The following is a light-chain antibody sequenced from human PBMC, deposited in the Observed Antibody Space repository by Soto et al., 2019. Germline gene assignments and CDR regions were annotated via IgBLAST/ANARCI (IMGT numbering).Light chain of an antibody. CDR3: QQCDDWPRT. CDR2: GAS. Sequence: EIVMTQSPATLSVSPGERATLSCRASQSVSSSNLLWYQQKPGQAPRLLIYGASTRATGIPARFSGSGSGTEFTLTIPSLQSEDFAVYYCQQCDDWPRTFGQGTKVEI. V-gene: IGKV3-15*01. J-gene: IGKJ1*01. CDR1: QSVSSSN.